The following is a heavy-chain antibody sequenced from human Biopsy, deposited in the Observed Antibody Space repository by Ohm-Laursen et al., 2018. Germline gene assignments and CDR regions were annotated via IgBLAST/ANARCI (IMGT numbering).Heavy chain of an antibody. Sequence: PSQTLSLTCTVSGGDINNYYWSWIRQPAGKGLEWIGRIYPGGSTNYNPSLKSRVTMSVDKSKKQLSLRLRSVTAADTAMYYCASVVLGPTNDAFDLWGQGAMVVGSS. V-gene: IGHV4-4*07. J-gene: IGHJ3*01. CDR2: IYPGGST. CDR1: GGDINNYY. CDR3: ASVVLGPTNDAFDL. D-gene: IGHD3-22*01.